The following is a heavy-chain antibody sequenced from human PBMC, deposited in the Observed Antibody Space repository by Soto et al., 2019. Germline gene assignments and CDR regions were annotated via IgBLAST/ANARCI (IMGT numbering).Heavy chain of an antibody. D-gene: IGHD3-3*01. J-gene: IGHJ5*02. CDR2: IYSGGTT. CDR1: GFTVSNTY. Sequence: GGSLRLSCAASGFTVSNTYMSWVRQAPGKGLEWVSVIYSGGTTYYADSVKGRFTISRDNSKNTLYLQMNSLRAEDTAIYYCARASNEFWSGYYWSWFGPWGQGTLVTVSS. V-gene: IGHV3-66*01. CDR3: ARASNEFWSGYYWSWFGP.